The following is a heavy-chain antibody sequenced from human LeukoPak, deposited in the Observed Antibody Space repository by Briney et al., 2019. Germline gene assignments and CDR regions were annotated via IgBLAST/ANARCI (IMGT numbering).Heavy chain of an antibody. Sequence: ASVKVSCKASGGTFSSYAISWVRQAPGQGLEWMGRIIPILGIANYAQKFQGRVTITADKSTSTAYMELSSLRSEDTAVYYCARDSSGWSPFDYWGQGTLVTVSS. V-gene: IGHV1-69*04. D-gene: IGHD6-19*01. CDR1: GGTFSSYA. CDR2: IIPILGIA. CDR3: ARDSSGWSPFDY. J-gene: IGHJ4*02.